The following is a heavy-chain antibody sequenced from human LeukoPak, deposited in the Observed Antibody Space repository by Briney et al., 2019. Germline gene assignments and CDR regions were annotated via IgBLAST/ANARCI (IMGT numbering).Heavy chain of an antibody. Sequence: PGGSLRLSCAASGFTFSSHGMNWVRQAPGKGLEWVSGIIPSGHTTYYADSVKGRLTISRDNAKNSLYLQMNSLRVEDTAVYYCARDGGGWENWFDPWGQGTLVTVSS. V-gene: IGHV3-48*04. CDR3: ARDGGGWENWFDP. CDR1: GFTFSSHG. J-gene: IGHJ5*02. CDR2: IIPSGHTT. D-gene: IGHD3-16*01.